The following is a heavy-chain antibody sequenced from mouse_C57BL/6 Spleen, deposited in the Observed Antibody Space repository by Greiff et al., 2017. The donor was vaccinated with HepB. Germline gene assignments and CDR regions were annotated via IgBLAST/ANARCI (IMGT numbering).Heavy chain of an antibody. V-gene: IGHV1-42*01. J-gene: IGHJ4*01. CDR3: ARRDPYAMDY. CDR1: GYSFTGYY. Sequence: EVQLQQSGPELVQPGASVKISCKASGYSFTGYYMNWVKQSPEKSLEWIGEINPSTGGTTYNQKFKAKATLTVDKSSSTAYMQLKSLTSEDSAVYYCARRDPYAMDYWGQGTSVTVSS. CDR2: INPSTGGT.